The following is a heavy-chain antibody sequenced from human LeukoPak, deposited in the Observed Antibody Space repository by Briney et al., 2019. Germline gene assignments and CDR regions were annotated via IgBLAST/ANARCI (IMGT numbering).Heavy chain of an antibody. V-gene: IGHV3-7*04. CDR3: ARGDTQSKYRQFDS. Sequence: GGSLRLSSAASGFTFDTYWMSWVRQAPGKGLEWVANIKQDGSEKDYVDSVKGRFTISRDNAKNSLYLQMNSLRAEDTGVYYCARGDTQSKYRQFDSWGQGSLVTVSS. CDR2: IKQDGSEK. D-gene: IGHD3-16*02. J-gene: IGHJ4*02. CDR1: GFTFDTYW.